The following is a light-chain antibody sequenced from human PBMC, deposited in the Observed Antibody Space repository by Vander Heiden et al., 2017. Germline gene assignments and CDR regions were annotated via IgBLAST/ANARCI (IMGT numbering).Light chain of an antibody. CDR3: QQRNSYPLLT. V-gene: IGKV1-9*01. J-gene: IGKJ4*01. Sequence: IQLTQSPSSLSASVGDRVTITCRASQGISSYLAWYQQKPWKAPKLLIYAASTLQSGVPSRFSGSGYGTDFTLTISSLQPEDFASYYCQQRNSYPLLTFGGGTKVEIK. CDR1: QGISSY. CDR2: AAS.